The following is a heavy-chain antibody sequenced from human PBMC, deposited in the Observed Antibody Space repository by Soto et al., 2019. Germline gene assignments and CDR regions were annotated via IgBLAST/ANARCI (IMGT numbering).Heavy chain of an antibody. D-gene: IGHD2-2*02. CDR1: GFTFRSYW. V-gene: IGHV3-74*01. Sequence: PGGSLRLSCAASGFTFRSYWMHWVRQAPGKGLVWVSRINSDGSSTSYADSVKGRFTISRDNAKNTLYLQMNSLRAEDTAVYYCARVRVCSSTSCYTRYYYYGMDVWGQGTTVTVSS. CDR3: ARVRVCSSTSCYTRYYYYGMDV. J-gene: IGHJ6*02. CDR2: INSDGSST.